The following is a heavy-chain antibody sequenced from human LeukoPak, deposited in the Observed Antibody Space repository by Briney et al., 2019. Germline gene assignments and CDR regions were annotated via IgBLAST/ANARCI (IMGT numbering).Heavy chain of an antibody. Sequence: SETLSLTCTVSGGSISSYYWSWIRQPAGKGLEWIGRIYSSGSTNYNPSLKSRVTMSADTSKNQFSLKLSSVTAADTAVYYCAGDFWSGYYFRDWGQGTLVTVSS. CDR2: IYSSGST. V-gene: IGHV4-4*07. J-gene: IGHJ4*02. CDR1: GGSISSYY. CDR3: AGDFWSGYYFRD. D-gene: IGHD3-3*01.